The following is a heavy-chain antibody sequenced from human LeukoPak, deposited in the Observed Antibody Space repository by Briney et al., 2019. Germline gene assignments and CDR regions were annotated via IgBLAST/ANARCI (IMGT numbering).Heavy chain of an antibody. CDR3: ARDPNHGPLDL. CDR1: GFTFSSYA. D-gene: IGHD1-14*01. V-gene: IGHV3-7*01. J-gene: IGHJ4*02. Sequence: PGGSLRLSCAASGFTFSSYAVSWIRQAPGKGLEWVANIKYNGREKDYVDSLKGRLTISRDNAKNSVYLEMSSLRVEDTAVYSCARDPNHGPLDLWGQGTLVTVSS. CDR2: IKYNGREK.